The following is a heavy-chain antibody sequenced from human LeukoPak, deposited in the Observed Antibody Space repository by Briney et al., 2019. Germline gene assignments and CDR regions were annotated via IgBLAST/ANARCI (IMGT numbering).Heavy chain of an antibody. D-gene: IGHD2-2*01. V-gene: IGHV3-23*01. CDR1: GFTFSSYA. CDR3: AKSHAYCSNTICYFLNPENWFDP. J-gene: IGHJ5*02. CDR2: INNSGGSA. Sequence: PGGSLRLSCAASGFTFSSYAMTWVRQVPGKGLEWVSTINNSGGSAYYADSVKGRFTISRDNSKSTLSLQMNSLRAEDTAIYYCAKSHAYCSNTICYFLNPENWFDPWGQGTLVTVSS.